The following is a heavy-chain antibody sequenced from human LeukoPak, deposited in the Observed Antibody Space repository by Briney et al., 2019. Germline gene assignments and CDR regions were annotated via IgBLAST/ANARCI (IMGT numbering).Heavy chain of an antibody. CDR1: GLTVSSSH. Sequence: PRRSLRLSCAASGLTVSSSHMTWIRQAPRKGLEWVSIIKSGSNTDYADSVKGRFAISRDNSKNTVYLQMNSLRIEDTAVYYCVNLPGGGQWGQGTLVTVSS. D-gene: IGHD7-27*01. V-gene: IGHV3-66*02. J-gene: IGHJ4*02. CDR3: VNLPGGGQ. CDR2: IKSGSNT.